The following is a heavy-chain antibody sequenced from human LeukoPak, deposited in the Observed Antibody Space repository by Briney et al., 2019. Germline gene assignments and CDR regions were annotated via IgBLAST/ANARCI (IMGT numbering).Heavy chain of an antibody. D-gene: IGHD1-14*01. J-gene: IGHJ5*02. Sequence: GGSLRLSCAASGFTVSTNYMSWVRQAPGKGLEWASVIYTGGTTYYADSVKDRFAFSRDNSKNTVYLQMNSLRAEDTAVYYCARGFNRGFDPWGQGTLVTVSS. V-gene: IGHV3-53*01. CDR2: IYTGGTT. CDR3: ARGFNRGFDP. CDR1: GFTVSTNY.